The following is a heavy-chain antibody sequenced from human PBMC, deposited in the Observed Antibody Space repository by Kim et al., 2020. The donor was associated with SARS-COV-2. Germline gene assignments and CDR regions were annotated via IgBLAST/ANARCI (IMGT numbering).Heavy chain of an antibody. CDR2: IYSGGST. CDR1: GFTVSSNY. V-gene: IGHV3-53*01. CDR3: AGSRRSYYYGSGSYYKGNYYYYGMDV. D-gene: IGHD3-10*01. J-gene: IGHJ6*02. Sequence: GGSLRLSCAASGFTVSSNYMSWVRQAPGKGLEWVSVIYSGGSTYYADSVKGRFTISRDNSKNTLYLQMNSLRAEDTAVYYCAGSRRSYYYGSGSYYKGNYYYYGMDVWGQGTTVTVSS.